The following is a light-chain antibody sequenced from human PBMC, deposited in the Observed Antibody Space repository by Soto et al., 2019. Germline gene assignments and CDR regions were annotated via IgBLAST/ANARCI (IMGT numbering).Light chain of an antibody. CDR2: DVS. CDR1: SSDVGGYNY. Sequence: QSALTQPASVSGSPGQSITISCTGTSSDVGGYNYFSWYQQHPGKAPKFMIYDVSSRPSGVSNRFSGSKSGNTASLTISGLQAEDEADYYCCSYTTSNTRQIVFGTGTKLTVL. CDR3: CSYTTSNTRQIV. J-gene: IGLJ1*01. V-gene: IGLV2-14*03.